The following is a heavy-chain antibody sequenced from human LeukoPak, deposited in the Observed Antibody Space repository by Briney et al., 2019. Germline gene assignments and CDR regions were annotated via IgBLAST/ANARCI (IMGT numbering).Heavy chain of an antibody. V-gene: IGHV3-23*01. J-gene: IGHJ6*02. D-gene: IGHD3-9*01. Sequence: PGGSLRLSCAASGFSFGSYAMTWVRQAPGGGLEWVSSITDSGDDTYYADSVKGRFPISRDNSKNTVNLQMNSLGPDDTAVYYCAKFTVTGSYYEYYGMDVWGPGTTVTVSS. CDR1: GFSFGSYA. CDR2: ITDSGDDT. CDR3: AKFTVTGSYYEYYGMDV.